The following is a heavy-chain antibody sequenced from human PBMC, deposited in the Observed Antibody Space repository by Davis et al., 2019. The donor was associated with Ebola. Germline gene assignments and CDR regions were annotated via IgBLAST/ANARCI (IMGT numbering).Heavy chain of an antibody. Sequence: PGGSLRLSCAASGFLFSRYALNWVRQAPGGGLGWVSSISASGGATFYADSVKGRIVMSRDNSNDTLYLRMNNLRAEDTAIYYCAKDLTSYYGSGDFFDYWGQGILVTVSS. V-gene: IGHV3-23*01. CDR3: AKDLTSYYGSGDFFDY. CDR1: GFLFSRYA. D-gene: IGHD3-10*01. J-gene: IGHJ4*02. CDR2: ISASGGAT.